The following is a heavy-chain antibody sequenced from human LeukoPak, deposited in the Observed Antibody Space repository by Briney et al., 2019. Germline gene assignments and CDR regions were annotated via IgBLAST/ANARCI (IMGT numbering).Heavy chain of an antibody. D-gene: IGHD3-10*01. CDR1: GFTFSSYA. Sequence: QTGGSLRLSCAASGFTFSSYAMSWVRQAPGKGLEWVSAISGSGGSTYYADSVKGRFTISRDNSKNTLYLQMNSLRAEDTAVYYCAKFSLVRFGELFYYFDYWGQGTLVTVSS. V-gene: IGHV3-23*01. J-gene: IGHJ4*02. CDR3: AKFSLVRFGELFYYFDY. CDR2: ISGSGGST.